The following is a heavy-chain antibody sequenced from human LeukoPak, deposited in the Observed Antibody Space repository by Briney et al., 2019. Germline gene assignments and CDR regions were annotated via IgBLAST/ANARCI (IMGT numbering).Heavy chain of an antibody. CDR3: AREAPWDSSGYYSYYYYGMDV. J-gene: IGHJ6*02. CDR2: INTNTGNP. D-gene: IGHD3-22*01. CDR1: GYTFTSYA. V-gene: IGHV7-4-1*02. Sequence: GASVKVSCKASGYTFTSYAMNWVRQAPGQGLEWMGWINTNTGNPTYAQGFTGRFVFSLDTSVSTAYLQISSLKAEDTAVYYCAREAPWDSSGYYSYYYYGMDVWGQGTTVTVSS.